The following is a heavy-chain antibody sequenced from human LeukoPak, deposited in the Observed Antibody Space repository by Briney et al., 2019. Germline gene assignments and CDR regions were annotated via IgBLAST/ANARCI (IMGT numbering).Heavy chain of an antibody. J-gene: IGHJ4*02. D-gene: IGHD4/OR15-4a*01. Sequence: ASVKVSCKASGYTFTGYYMHWVRQAPGQGLEWMGWMNPNSGNTGYAQKFQGRVTITRDMSTSTAYMELSSLRSEDTAVYYCAASLTTTGPDYWGQGTLVTVSS. CDR1: GYTFTGYY. CDR2: MNPNSGNT. V-gene: IGHV1-8*03. CDR3: AASLTTTGPDY.